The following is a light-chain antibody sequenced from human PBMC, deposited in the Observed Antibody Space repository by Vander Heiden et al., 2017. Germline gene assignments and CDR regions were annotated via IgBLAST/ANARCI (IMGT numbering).Light chain of an antibody. CDR1: QSISTY. V-gene: IGKV1-39*01. CDR3: QQTYATPLT. Sequence: DIQMTQSPPTLLASVGDRVTIPCRASQSISTYLNWYQQKPGNAPKLLVYASLNLQSGVPSRFSGSRSGTQFSLTISSLQPDDFATYYCQQTYATPLTFGQGTKVGIK. CDR2: ASL. J-gene: IGKJ1*01.